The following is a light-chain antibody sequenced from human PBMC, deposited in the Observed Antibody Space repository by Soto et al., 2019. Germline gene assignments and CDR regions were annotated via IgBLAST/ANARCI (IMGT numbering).Light chain of an antibody. CDR2: GAS. V-gene: IGKV3-15*01. CDR3: QQYNNWWT. J-gene: IGKJ1*01. CDR1: QSVRNN. Sequence: EIVMTQSPATLSVSPGERATLSCRASQSVRNNLAWYQKKPGQAPRLLIYGASTRATGIPARFSGSGSGTEFTLTISSLQSEDFAFYYCQQYNNWWTFGRGTRVDIK.